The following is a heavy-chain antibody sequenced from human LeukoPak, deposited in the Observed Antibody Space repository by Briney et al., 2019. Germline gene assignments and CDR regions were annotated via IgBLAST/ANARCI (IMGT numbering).Heavy chain of an antibody. Sequence: GGSLRLSCAASGFTFSSYSMNWVRQAPGKGLEWVSYISSSTIYYADSVKGRFTISRDNAKNSLYLQMNSLRAEDTAVYYCARDSDYGDYGGCDYWGQGTLVTVSS. V-gene: IGHV3-48*04. CDR1: GFTFSSYS. D-gene: IGHD4-17*01. CDR3: ARDSDYGDYGGCDY. CDR2: ISSSTI. J-gene: IGHJ4*02.